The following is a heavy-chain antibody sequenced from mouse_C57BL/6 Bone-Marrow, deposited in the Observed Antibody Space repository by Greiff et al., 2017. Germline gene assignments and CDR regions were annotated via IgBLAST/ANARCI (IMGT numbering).Heavy chain of an antibody. D-gene: IGHD2-2*01. CDR1: GFTFSSYA. V-gene: IGHV5-4*01. CDR2: ISDGGSYT. CDR3: ARGMVTDY. J-gene: IGHJ3*01. Sequence: VQLKESGGGLVKPGGSLKLSCAASGFTFSSYAMSWVRQTPEKRLEWVATISDGGSYTYYPDNVKGRFTISRDNAKNNLYLQMSHLKSEDTAMYYCARGMVTDYWGQGTLVTVSA.